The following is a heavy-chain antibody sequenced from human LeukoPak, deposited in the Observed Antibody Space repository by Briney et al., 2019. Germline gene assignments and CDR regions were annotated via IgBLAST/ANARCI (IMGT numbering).Heavy chain of an antibody. CDR3: AKDPGWRGYSSSYAFDI. CDR2: ISYDGSNK. Sequence: PGGSLRLSCAASGFTFSSYGMHWVRQAPGKGLEWVAVISYDGSNKYYADSVKGRFTISRDNSKNTLYLQMSSLRAEDTAVYYCAKDPGWRGYSSSYAFDIWGQGTMVTVSS. D-gene: IGHD6-13*01. J-gene: IGHJ3*02. CDR1: GFTFSSYG. V-gene: IGHV3-30*18.